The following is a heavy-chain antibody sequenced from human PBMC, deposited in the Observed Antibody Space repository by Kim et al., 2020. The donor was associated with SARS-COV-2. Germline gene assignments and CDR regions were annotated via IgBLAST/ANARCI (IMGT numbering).Heavy chain of an antibody. V-gene: IGHV3-49*04. CDR3: TRQLPQLRHFDWSAGWAYP. J-gene: IGHJ5*02. Sequence: GGSLRLSCTASEFTFADYGMIWVRQAPGKGLEWVSFIRSKRYGGTTEYAASVKGRFSVSRDDSKSIAYLEMNSLKIEDTAVYFCTRQLPQLRHFDWSAGWAYPWGQGPLVTVPS. D-gene: IGHD3-9*01. CDR1: EFTFADYG. CDR2: IRSKRYGGTT.